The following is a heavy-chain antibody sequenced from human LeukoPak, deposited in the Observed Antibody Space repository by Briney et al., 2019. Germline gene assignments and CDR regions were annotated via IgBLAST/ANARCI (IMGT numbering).Heavy chain of an antibody. CDR1: GGSFNGYY. D-gene: IGHD6-13*01. Sequence: SETPSLTCAVYGGSFNGYYWSWIRQPPGKGLEWIGEINHTGSTNYNPSLKSRVTISVDTSKNQFSLKLSSVTAADTAVYYCAGPRPPSRYSSSWDLDYWGQGTLVTVSS. CDR2: INHTGST. V-gene: IGHV4-34*01. CDR3: AGPRPPSRYSSSWDLDY. J-gene: IGHJ4*02.